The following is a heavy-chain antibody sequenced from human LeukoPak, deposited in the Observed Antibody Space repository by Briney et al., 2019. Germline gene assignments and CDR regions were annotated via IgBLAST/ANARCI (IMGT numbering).Heavy chain of an antibody. J-gene: IGHJ6*02. V-gene: IGHV3-48*02. D-gene: IGHD3-10*01. CDR2: ISDSSSLT. Sequence: GGSLRLSCAASGFTFSSFGMNWVRQAPGKGLEWVSYISDSSSLTYYADSVKGRFTISRDDAKNSLSLQLNSLRDEDTAVYFCAKVIRGGYGMDVWGQGTTVTVSS. CDR1: GFTFSSFG. CDR3: AKVIRGGYGMDV.